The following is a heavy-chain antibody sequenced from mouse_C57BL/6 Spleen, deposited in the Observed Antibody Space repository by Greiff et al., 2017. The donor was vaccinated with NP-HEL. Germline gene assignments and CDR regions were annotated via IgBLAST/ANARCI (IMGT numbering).Heavy chain of an antibody. CDR1: GFNIKDYY. V-gene: IGHV14-2*01. D-gene: IGHD1-1*01. Sequence: VQLQQSGAELVKPGASVKLSCTASGFNIKDYYMHWVKQRPEQGLEWIGWIDPEDGDTKYAPNFQGKATITADTSSNTAYLQLSSLTSEDTAVYCGARAVVPEYFDGWGTGTTVTVSS. CDR3: ARAVVPEYFDG. J-gene: IGHJ1*03. CDR2: IDPEDGDT.